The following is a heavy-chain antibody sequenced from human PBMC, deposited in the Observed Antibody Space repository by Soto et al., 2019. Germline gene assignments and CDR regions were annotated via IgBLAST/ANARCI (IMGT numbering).Heavy chain of an antibody. CDR2: IYYSGST. V-gene: IGHV4-59*01. J-gene: IGHJ4*02. Sequence: SETLSLTCTDSGVNISTYYWSLIRQPPGKGLDWIGYIYYSGSTNYNPSLKSRVTISINTSKYQFSLQLNSVTAADTAVYYCASSDYYGSASHWGQGTQVTVS. D-gene: IGHD3-10*01. CDR1: GVNISTYY. CDR3: ASSDYYGSASH.